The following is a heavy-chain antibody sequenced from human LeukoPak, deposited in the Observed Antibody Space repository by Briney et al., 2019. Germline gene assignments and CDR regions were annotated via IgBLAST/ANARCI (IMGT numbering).Heavy chain of an antibody. CDR1: GFSLSTSGMA. CDR3: AHTQGSNYDRSWGY. J-gene: IGHJ4*02. Sequence: ESGPTLVKPTQTLTLTCTFSGFSLSTSGMAVGWIRQPPGKALEWLALIYWDDDKRYSPSLKNRLTTTKDTSKNQVVLTMTNMGPVDTATFYCAHTQGSNYDRSWGYWGQGTLVTVSS. CDR2: IYWDDDK. V-gene: IGHV2-5*02. D-gene: IGHD3-22*01.